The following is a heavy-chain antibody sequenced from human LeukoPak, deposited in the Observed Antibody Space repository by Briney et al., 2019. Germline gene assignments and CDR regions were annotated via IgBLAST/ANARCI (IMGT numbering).Heavy chain of an antibody. CDR1: GGSFSGYY. CDR3: ARQKNVGIAARPRHYYYYYMDV. J-gene: IGHJ6*03. Sequence: SETLSLTCAVYGGSFSGYYWSWIRQPPGKGLEWIGEINHSGSTNYNPSLKSRVTISVDTSKNQFSLKLSSVTAADTAVYYCARQKNVGIAARPRHYYYYYMDVWGKGTTVTVSS. CDR2: INHSGST. D-gene: IGHD6-6*01. V-gene: IGHV4-34*01.